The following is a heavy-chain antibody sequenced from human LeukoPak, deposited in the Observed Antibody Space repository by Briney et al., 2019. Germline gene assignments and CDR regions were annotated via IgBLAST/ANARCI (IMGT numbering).Heavy chain of an antibody. CDR1: GFTFSSYG. Sequence: PGRSLRLSCAASGFTFSSYGMHWVRQAPGKGLEWVAVISYDGINKYYADSVKGRFTISRDNSKNTLYLQMNSLRAEDTAVYYCAKDNSGSSTGGYYFDSWGQGTLVTVPS. CDR2: ISYDGINK. CDR3: AKDNSGSSTGGYYFDS. D-gene: IGHD1-26*01. V-gene: IGHV3-30*18. J-gene: IGHJ4*02.